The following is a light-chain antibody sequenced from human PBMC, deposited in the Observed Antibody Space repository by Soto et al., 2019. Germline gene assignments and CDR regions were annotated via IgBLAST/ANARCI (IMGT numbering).Light chain of an antibody. Sequence: QSALTQPASASGSPGQSITISCTGTSSDVGGYNYVSWYQQHPGKAPKLMIYDVSNRPSGVSNRFSGSKSGNTASLTISGLQAEDEADYYCCSYTSSSTYVFGAGTKLTVL. J-gene: IGLJ2*01. CDR2: DVS. CDR3: CSYTSSSTYV. CDR1: SSDVGGYNY. V-gene: IGLV2-14*01.